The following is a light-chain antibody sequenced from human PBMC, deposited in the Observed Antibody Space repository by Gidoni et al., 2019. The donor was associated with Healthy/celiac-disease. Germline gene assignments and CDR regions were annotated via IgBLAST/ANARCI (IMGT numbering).Light chain of an antibody. CDR2: KAS. CDR3: QQYNSYWT. J-gene: IGKJ1*01. V-gene: IGKV1-5*03. CDR1: QSISSW. Sequence: TQMTPSPSTLSASVGDRVTITCRVSQSISSWLAWYQQQTGKAPKLLTYKASSLESGVPSRFSGSGSGTEFTLTISSLQPDDFATYYCQQYNSYWTFGQGTKVEIK.